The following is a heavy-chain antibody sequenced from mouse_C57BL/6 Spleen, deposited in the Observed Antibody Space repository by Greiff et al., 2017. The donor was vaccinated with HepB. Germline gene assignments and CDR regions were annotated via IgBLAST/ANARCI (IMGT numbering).Heavy chain of an antibody. CDR2: IHPNSGST. J-gene: IGHJ1*03. CDR1: GYTFTSYW. Sequence: VQLKQPGAELVKPGASVKLSCKASGYTFTSYWMHWVKQRPGQGLEWIGMIHPNSGSTNYNEKFKGKATLTVDKSSSTAYMQLSSLTSEDSAVYYCARGGFSGDWGTGTTVTVSS. CDR3: ARGGFSGD. D-gene: IGHD2-13*01. V-gene: IGHV1-64*01.